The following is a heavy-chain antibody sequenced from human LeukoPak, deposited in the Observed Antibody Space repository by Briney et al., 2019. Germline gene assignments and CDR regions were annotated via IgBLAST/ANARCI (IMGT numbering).Heavy chain of an antibody. Sequence: QPGGSLRLSCAASGFTFSSYAMHWVRQAPGKGLEWVAVISYDGSNKYYADSVKGRFTISRDNSKNTLYLQMNSLRAEDTAVYYCARDGYYYDSSGSRPSWGQGTLVTVSS. CDR2: ISYDGSNK. D-gene: IGHD3-22*01. V-gene: IGHV3-30-3*01. CDR3: ARDGYYYDSSGSRPS. J-gene: IGHJ5*02. CDR1: GFTFSSYA.